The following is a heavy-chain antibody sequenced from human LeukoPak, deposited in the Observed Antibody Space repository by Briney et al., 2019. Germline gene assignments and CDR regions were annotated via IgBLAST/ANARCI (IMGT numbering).Heavy chain of an antibody. CDR1: GFSFSSYW. V-gene: IGHV3-74*01. CDR2: INSDGSSS. J-gene: IGHJ6*02. Sequence: GGSLRLSCAASGFSFSSYWMHWVRQAPGKGLVWVSRINSDGSSSTYADSVKGRFTISRDNAKNTLYLQMNSLRAEDTAVYYCARDSGYSSGWCDDHYYYGMDVWGQGTTVTVSS. CDR3: ARDSGYSSGWCDDHYYYGMDV. D-gene: IGHD6-19*01.